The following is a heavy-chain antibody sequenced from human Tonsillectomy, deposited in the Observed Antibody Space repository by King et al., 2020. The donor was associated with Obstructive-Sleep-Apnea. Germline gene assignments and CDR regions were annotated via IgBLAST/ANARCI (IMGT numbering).Heavy chain of an antibody. V-gene: IGHV3-9*01. Sequence: VQLVESGGGLVQPGRSLRLSCAASGFSFDDYAMHWVRQTPGKGLEWVAGINWNSGHIAYADSVKGRFTISRDNAKNSLYLQMKSLRAGDTALYYCVKDRAGGVPDAFDIWGEGTMVTVSS. D-gene: IGHD3-16*01. CDR2: INWNSGHI. CDR3: VKDRAGGVPDAFDI. J-gene: IGHJ3*02. CDR1: GFSFDDYA.